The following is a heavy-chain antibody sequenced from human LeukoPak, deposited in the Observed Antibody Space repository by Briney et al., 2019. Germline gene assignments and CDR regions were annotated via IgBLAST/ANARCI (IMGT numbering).Heavy chain of an antibody. CDR2: IASDGSHT. V-gene: IGHV3-30-3*01. D-gene: IGHD2-21*01. CDR3: ARERQDTILHSGAFDI. Sequence: GRSLRLSCAASGFTFSTYFMHWVRQAPGKGLEWVADIASDGSHTFYVESVKGRFTISRDNSKNTLYLHMNSLRAEDTAVHFCARERQDTILHSGAFDIWGQGTMVTVSS. J-gene: IGHJ3*02. CDR1: GFTFSTYF.